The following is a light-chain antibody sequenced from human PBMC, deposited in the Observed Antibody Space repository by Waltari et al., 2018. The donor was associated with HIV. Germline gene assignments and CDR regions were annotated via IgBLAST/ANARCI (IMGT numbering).Light chain of an antibody. V-gene: IGLV2-23*01. J-gene: IGLJ3*02. CDR3: CSYATGSTWV. Sequence: QSALTQPAPVSGSPGQSTTISSPGTTHDFGRYNLVSWYQKHPDRAPKLILYEDTKRPSGISSRFSGSKSRRTASLTISGRQAEDEADYYCCSYATGSTWVFGGGTKLTVL. CDR1: THDFGRYNL. CDR2: EDT.